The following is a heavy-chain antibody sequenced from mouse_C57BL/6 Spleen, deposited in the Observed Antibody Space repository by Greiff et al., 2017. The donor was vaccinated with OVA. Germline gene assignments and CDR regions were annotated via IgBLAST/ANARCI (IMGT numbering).Heavy chain of an antibody. V-gene: IGHV6-3*01. Sequence: DVQLQESGGGLVQPGGSMKLSCVASGFTFSNYWMNWVRQSPEKGLEWVAQIRLKSDNYATHYAESVKGRFTISRDDSKSSVYLQMNNLRAEDTGIYYCTRWLLKAYWGQGTLVTVSA. CDR3: TRWLLKAY. J-gene: IGHJ3*01. CDR1: GFTFSNYW. CDR2: IRLKSDNYAT. D-gene: IGHD2-3*01.